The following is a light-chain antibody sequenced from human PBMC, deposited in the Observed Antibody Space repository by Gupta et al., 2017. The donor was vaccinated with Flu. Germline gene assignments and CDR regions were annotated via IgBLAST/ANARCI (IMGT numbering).Light chain of an antibody. CDR2: AAS. V-gene: IGKV1-39*01. CDR3: QQSYSTPRYT. Sequence: DIQMTQSPSSLSASVADRVTITCRASQSISSYLNWYQQKPGKAPKLLIYAASSLQSGVPSRFSGSGSGTDFTLTISSLQPEDFETYYCQQSYSTPRYTFGQGTKLEIK. J-gene: IGKJ2*01. CDR1: QSISSY.